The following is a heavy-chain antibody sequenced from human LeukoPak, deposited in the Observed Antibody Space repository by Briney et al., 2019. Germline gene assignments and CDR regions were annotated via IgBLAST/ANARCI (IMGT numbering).Heavy chain of an antibody. CDR1: GYTFTSYD. Sequence: EASVKVSCKASGYTFTSYDINWVRRATGQGLEWMGWMNPNSGNTGYAQKFQGRVTMTRNTSISTAYMELSSLRSEDTAVYYCARGRTYSLRAFDIWGQGTMVTVSS. CDR2: MNPNSGNT. CDR3: ARGRTYSLRAFDI. J-gene: IGHJ3*02. V-gene: IGHV1-8*01. D-gene: IGHD5-18*01.